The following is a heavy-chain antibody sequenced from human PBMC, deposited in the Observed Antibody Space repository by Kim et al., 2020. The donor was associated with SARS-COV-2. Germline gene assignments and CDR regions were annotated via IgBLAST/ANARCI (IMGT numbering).Heavy chain of an antibody. CDR3: ARHGPFGWQLVYNWFDP. J-gene: IGHJ5*02. V-gene: IGHV4-39*01. Sequence: SETLSLTCTVSGGSISSSSYYWGWIRQPPGKGLEWIGIIYYTGSTYYNPSLKSRVTISVDTSKNQFSLKLSSVTAADTAVYYCARHGPFGWQLVYNWFDPWGQGTLVTVSS. CDR1: GGSISSSSYY. CDR2: IYYTGST. D-gene: IGHD6-6*01.